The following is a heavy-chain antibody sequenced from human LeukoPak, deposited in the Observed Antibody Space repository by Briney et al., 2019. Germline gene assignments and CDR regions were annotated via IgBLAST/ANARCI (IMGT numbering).Heavy chain of an antibody. CDR1: GGSISSYY. V-gene: IGHV4-59*01. CDR2: IYYSGST. CDR3: ARGDSGSYYDSSGSISYYFDY. J-gene: IGHJ4*02. Sequence: SETLSLTCIVSGGSISSYYWSWIRQPPGKGLEWIGYIYYSGSTNYNPSLKSRVTISVDTSKNQFSLKLSSVTAADTAVYYCARGDSGSYYDSSGSISYYFDYWGQGTLVTVSS. D-gene: IGHD3-22*01.